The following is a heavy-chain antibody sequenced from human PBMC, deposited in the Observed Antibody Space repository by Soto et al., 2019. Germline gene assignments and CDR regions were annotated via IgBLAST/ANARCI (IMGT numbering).Heavy chain of an antibody. J-gene: IGHJ5*02. Sequence: SETLSLTCTVSGGSISSYYWSWIRQPPGKGLEWIGYIFYSGNTNYNPSLKSRVTISLDTSKNQFSLKLSSVTAADTAVYYCARWNDYDTRFDPWGQGTLVTVSS. CDR2: IFYSGNT. CDR1: GGSISSYY. V-gene: IGHV4-59*01. D-gene: IGHD4-17*01. CDR3: ARWNDYDTRFDP.